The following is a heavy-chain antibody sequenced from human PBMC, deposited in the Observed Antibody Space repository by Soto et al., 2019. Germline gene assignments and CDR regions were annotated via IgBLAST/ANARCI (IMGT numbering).Heavy chain of an antibody. CDR3: ARARGDGDYIDY. J-gene: IGHJ4*02. CDR2: IWYDGSNK. CDR1: GFTFSSYG. V-gene: IGHV3-33*01. Sequence: QVQLVESGGGVVQPGRSLRLSCAASGFTFSSYGMHWVRQAPGKGLEWVAVIWYDGSNKYYADSVKGRFTISRDNSKNTLYLQMNSLRAEDTAVYYCARARGDGDYIDYWGQGTLVTVSS. D-gene: IGHD4-17*01.